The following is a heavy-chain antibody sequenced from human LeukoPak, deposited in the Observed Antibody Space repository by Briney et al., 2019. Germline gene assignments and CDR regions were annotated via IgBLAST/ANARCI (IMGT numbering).Heavy chain of an antibody. CDR2: IYYSGST. J-gene: IGHJ4*02. D-gene: IGHD5-18*01. Sequence: SETLSLTCTVSGGSISSYYWSWIRQPPGKGLEWIGYIYYSGSTNYNPSLKSRVTISVDTSKNQFSLKLSSVTAADTAVHYCARGDRQLWFPMGYWGQGTLVTVSS. V-gene: IGHV4-59*01. CDR1: GGSISSYY. CDR3: ARGDRQLWFPMGY.